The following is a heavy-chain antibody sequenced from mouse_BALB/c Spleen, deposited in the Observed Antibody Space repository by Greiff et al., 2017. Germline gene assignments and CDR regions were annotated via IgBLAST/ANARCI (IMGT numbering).Heavy chain of an antibody. CDR2: INSNGGST. V-gene: IGHV5-6-3*01. CDR1: GFTFSSYG. J-gene: IGHJ3*01. Sequence: EVHLVESGGGLVQPGGSLKLSCAASGFTFSSYGMSWVRQTPDKRLELVATINSNGGSTYYPDSVKGRFTISRDNPKNTLFLQMTSLRSEDTAMYYCAREDYGNYVGFAYWGQGTLVTVSA. D-gene: IGHD2-1*01. CDR3: AREDYGNYVGFAY.